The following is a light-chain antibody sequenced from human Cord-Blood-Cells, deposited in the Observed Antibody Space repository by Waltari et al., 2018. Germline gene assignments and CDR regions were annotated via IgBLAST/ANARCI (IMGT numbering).Light chain of an antibody. Sequence: SYVLTQPPSVYVAPGKTARITCGGNNIGGKSVRWYQQKPGQAPVLVVYDDSDRPSGIPERFSGSNSGNTATLTISRVEAGDEADYYCQVWDSSSDHHWVFGGGTKLTVL. CDR1: NIGGKS. V-gene: IGLV3-21*03. CDR2: DDS. J-gene: IGLJ3*02. CDR3: QVWDSSSDHHWV.